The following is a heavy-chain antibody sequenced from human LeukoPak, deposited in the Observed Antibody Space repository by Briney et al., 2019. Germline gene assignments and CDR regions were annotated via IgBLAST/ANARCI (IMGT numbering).Heavy chain of an antibody. CDR2: IYSGATT. J-gene: IGHJ2*01. CDR1: GFTLSTYY. V-gene: IGHV3-53*01. CDR3: ARVGDHFHWNLDL. Sequence: PGGSLRLSCAASGFTLSTYYVNWVRQAPGKGLEWVSIIYSGATTYYADSVKGRFTISRDTSKDTVSLQMNSLRADDTAVYFCARVGDHFHWNLDLWGRGTLVTVSS. D-gene: IGHD3-3*02.